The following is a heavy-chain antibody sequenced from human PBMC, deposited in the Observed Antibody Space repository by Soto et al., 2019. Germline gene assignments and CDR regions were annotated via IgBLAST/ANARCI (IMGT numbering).Heavy chain of an antibody. J-gene: IGHJ6*02. V-gene: IGHV5-51*01. CDR2: IYPADSDT. CDR1: GYSFSSYW. CDR3: ARRGQWLVGGYYYYAMDV. Sequence: PGESLKISCKGSGYSFSSYWIGWVRQMPGKGLEWMGIIYPADSDTRYSPSFQGQVTISADKSISTAYLQWSSLKASDTAMYYCARRGQWLVGGYYYYAMDVWGQGTTVTVSS. D-gene: IGHD6-19*01.